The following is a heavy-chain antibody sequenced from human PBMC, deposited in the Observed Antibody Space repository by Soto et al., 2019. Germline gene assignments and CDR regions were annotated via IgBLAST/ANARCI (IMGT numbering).Heavy chain of an antibody. CDR1: GFTLSSYA. CDR2: ISYDGSNK. Sequence: PGGSLRRSCAASGFTLSSYAMHWVRQAPGKGLEWVAVISYDGSNKYYADSVKGRFTISRDNSKNTLYLQMNCLRAEDTAVYYCARDGQPYYYYYGMDVWGKGTTVTACS. CDR3: ARDGQPYYYYYGMDV. V-gene: IGHV3-30-3*01. J-gene: IGHJ6*04.